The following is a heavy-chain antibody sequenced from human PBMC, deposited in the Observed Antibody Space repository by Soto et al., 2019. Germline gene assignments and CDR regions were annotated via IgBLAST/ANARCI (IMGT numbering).Heavy chain of an antibody. J-gene: IGHJ3*02. Sequence: SETLSLTCTVAGGSISSSRCHWGWIRQPPGKGLEWIASIKYSGTSFSNPFLKSRVTLSVDTSKNQFALKLSSVTAAETAVYYCARHGITGRSYAAFDICGQETMVTISS. V-gene: IGHV4-39*01. CDR2: IKYSGTS. CDR1: GGSISSSRCH. CDR3: ARHGITGRSYAAFDI. D-gene: IGHD1-26*01.